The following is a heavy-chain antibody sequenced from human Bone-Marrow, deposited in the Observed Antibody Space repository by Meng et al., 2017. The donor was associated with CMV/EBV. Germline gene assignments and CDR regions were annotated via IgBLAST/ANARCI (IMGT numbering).Heavy chain of an antibody. CDR3: ARVVGLHFDY. CDR2: IYSAGNT. CDR1: GFDVSTKY. J-gene: IGHJ4*02. Sequence: RLTCAASGFDVSTKYMSWDRQAPRKGVGWVSVIYSAGNTYYADSGKGRFTISRDNSKNTLHFQMNRLRAEDTAVYYCARVVGLHFDYWGQGTLVTVSS. D-gene: IGHD2-15*01. V-gene: IGHV3-53*01.